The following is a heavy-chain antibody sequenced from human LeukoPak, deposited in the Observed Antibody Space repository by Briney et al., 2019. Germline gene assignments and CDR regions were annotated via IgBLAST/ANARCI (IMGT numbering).Heavy chain of an antibody. CDR3: AKGPYFYDSSGPLDY. J-gene: IGHJ4*02. D-gene: IGHD3-22*01. CDR2: ITWYSGSI. CDR1: GFTFDDYA. V-gene: IGHV3-9*01. Sequence: SLRLSCAASGFTFDDYAMNWVRQAPGKGLEWVSGITWYSGSIGYADSVKGRFIISRDNARNSLYLQMNSLRAEDTALYYCAKGPYFYDSSGPLDYWGQGTLVTVSS.